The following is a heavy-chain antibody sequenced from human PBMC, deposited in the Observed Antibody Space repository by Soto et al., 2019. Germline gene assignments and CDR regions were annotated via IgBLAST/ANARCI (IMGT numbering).Heavy chain of an antibody. CDR2: IYYSGST. CDR3: ARDNREYQLLSLYYYYYMDV. Sequence: SETISLTCTVSGGSISSYYWSWIRQPPGKGLEWIGYIYYSGSTNYNPSLKSRVTISVDTSKNQFSLKLSSVTAADTAVYYCARDNREYQLLSLYYYYYMDVWGKGTTVTVSS. V-gene: IGHV4-59*01. D-gene: IGHD2-2*01. J-gene: IGHJ6*03. CDR1: GGSISSYY.